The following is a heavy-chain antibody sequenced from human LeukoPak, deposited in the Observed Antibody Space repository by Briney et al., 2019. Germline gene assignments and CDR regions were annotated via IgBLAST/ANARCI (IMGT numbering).Heavy chain of an antibody. CDR1: AFTFSSNA. V-gene: IGHV3-23*01. D-gene: IGHD3-9*01. Sequence: GPLRLSSAASAFTFSSNAMNWVRQAPGHGLEWLSAISRIYDSTYYADTAKGRFTRSRNNYKNTLYLQMNSLRAEDTAVYYCAKDRGYYDILTGYGTYFDYWGQGTLVTVSS. CDR3: AKDRGYYDILTGYGTYFDY. J-gene: IGHJ4*02. CDR2: ISRIYDST.